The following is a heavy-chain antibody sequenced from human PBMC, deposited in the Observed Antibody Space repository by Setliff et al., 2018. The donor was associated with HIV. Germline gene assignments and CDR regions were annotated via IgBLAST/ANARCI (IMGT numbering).Heavy chain of an antibody. D-gene: IGHD6-19*01. Sequence: ASVKVSCKASGYTFTTYAIHWVRQAPGQRLEWMGWINTGNGNTKYSQEFQGRFTISRDNAKNSLYLQMNSLRVEDTAVYYRARASYSSGWYAVMDVWGKGTTVTVSS. V-gene: IGHV1-3*03. CDR2: INTGNGNT. CDR3: ARASYSSGWYAVMDV. CDR1: GYTFTTYA. J-gene: IGHJ6*03.